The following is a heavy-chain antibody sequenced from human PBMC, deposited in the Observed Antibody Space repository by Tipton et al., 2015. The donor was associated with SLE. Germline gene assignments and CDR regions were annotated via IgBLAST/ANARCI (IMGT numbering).Heavy chain of an antibody. J-gene: IGHJ4*02. D-gene: IGHD3-22*01. CDR2: IFYSGHT. CDR3: ARGSDHYDNCGKGPFDY. Sequence: TLSLTCTVSGGSISSSDYYWGWIRQPPGKDLEWIGSIFYSGHTYYNPSLKSRVTVSEDTSKNPFSLKLSSVTAGDTAVDYWARGSDHYDNCGKGPFDYWGQGTLVIVSS. CDR1: GGSISSSDYY. V-gene: IGHV4-39*07.